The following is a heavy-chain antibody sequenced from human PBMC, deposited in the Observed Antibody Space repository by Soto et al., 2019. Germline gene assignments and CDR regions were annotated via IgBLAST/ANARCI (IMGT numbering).Heavy chain of an antibody. V-gene: IGHV3-30-3*01. J-gene: IGHJ4*02. Sequence: PGGSLRLSCAASGFTFSSYAMHWVRQAPGKGLEWVAVISYDGSNKYYADSVKGRFTISRDNSKNTLYLQMNSLRAEDTAVYYCAREDEMIAVAGTDYWGQGTLVTVSS. D-gene: IGHD6-19*01. CDR1: GFTFSSYA. CDR3: AREDEMIAVAGTDY. CDR2: ISYDGSNK.